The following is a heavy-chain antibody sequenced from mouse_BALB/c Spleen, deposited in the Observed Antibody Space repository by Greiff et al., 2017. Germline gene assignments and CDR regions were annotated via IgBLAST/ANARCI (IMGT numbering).Heavy chain of an antibody. CDR1: GYTFTSYW. CDR2: IYPGNSDT. CDR3: TNPYYYGSSYNYFDY. D-gene: IGHD1-1*01. V-gene: IGHV1-5*01. J-gene: IGHJ2*01. Sequence: VQLKESGTVLARPGASVKMSCKASGYTFTSYWMHWVKQRPGQGLEWIGAIYPGNSDTSYNQKFKGKAKLTAVTSTSTAYMELSSLTNEDSAVYYCTNPYYYGSSYNYFDYWGQGTTLTVSS.